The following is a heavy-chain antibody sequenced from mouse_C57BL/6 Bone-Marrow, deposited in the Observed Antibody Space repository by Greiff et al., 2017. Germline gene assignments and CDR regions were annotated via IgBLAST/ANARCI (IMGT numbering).Heavy chain of an antibody. V-gene: IGHV1-80*01. CDR3: ARSVTTVVATNYYAMDY. J-gene: IGHJ4*01. CDR2: IYPGDGDT. Sequence: VQLQQSGAELVKPGASVKISCKASGYAFSSYWMNWVKQRPGKGLEWIGQIYPGDGDTNYNGKFKGKATLTSDKSSSTAYMQLSSLTSEDSAVYFCARSVTTVVATNYYAMDYWGQGTSVNVSS. D-gene: IGHD1-1*01. CDR1: GYAFSSYW.